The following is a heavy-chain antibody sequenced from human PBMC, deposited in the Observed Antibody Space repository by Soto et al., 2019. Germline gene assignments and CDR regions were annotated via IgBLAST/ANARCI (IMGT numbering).Heavy chain of an antibody. Sequence: ASVKVSCKASGYTFTSYDINWVRQATGQGLEWMGWMNPNSGNTGYAQKFQGRVTMTRNTSISTAYMELSSLRSEDTAVYYCARGGYDILTGYYPNYYYYYMDVWGKGTTVTVSS. CDR1: GYTFTSYD. D-gene: IGHD3-9*01. CDR3: ARGGYDILTGYYPNYYYYYMDV. J-gene: IGHJ6*03. CDR2: MNPNSGNT. V-gene: IGHV1-8*01.